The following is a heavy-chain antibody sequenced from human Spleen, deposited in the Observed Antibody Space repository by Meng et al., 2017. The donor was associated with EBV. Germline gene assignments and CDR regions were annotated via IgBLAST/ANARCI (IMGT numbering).Heavy chain of an antibody. D-gene: IGHD2-8*02. CDR2: LNEDGTIT. Sequence: EGQLVESGGALVQPGGSLRFACAASGFSFSNYWMHWVRQAPGKGLVWVSRLNEDGTITTYADSVKGRFTISRDNAKNTLYLQMNSLRVEDTAVYYCSRDLVGSDDFWGQGTLVTVSS. CDR3: SRDLVGSDDF. CDR1: GFSFSNYW. J-gene: IGHJ4*02. V-gene: IGHV3-74*01.